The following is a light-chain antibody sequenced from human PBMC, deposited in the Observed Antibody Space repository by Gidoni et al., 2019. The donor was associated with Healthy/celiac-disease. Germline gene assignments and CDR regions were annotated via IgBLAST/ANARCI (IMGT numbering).Light chain of an antibody. CDR1: QSFSSSY. CDR2: GGS. Sequence: ELVLTQSPGTLSLSPGERATLSCRASQSFSSSYLAWYQQKPGQAPRLLIYGGSSRATGIRDRFSGSGSETDFTLTISRLEPEDFAVYYCQQYGSSPKTFGQGTKVEIK. CDR3: QQYGSSPKT. J-gene: IGKJ1*01. V-gene: IGKV3-20*01.